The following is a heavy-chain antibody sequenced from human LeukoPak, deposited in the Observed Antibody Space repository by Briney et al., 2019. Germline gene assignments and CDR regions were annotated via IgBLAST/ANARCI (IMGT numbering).Heavy chain of an antibody. CDR1: GYTFTRYG. CDR2: ISAYNGNT. J-gene: IGHJ4*02. Sequence: ASVTVSCKASGYTFTRYGFSWVRQAPGQGLEWMGWISAYNGNTNYAQKFRGRVTMTTDTSTTTAYMELSSLRSEDTAVYYCATDVRWLQFAINTRQQFDFWGQGTLVTVSS. D-gene: IGHD5-24*01. CDR3: ATDVRWLQFAINTRQQFDF. V-gene: IGHV1-18*01.